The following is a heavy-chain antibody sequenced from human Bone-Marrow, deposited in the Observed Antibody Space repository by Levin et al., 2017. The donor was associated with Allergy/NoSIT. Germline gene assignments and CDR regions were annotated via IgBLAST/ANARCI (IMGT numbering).Heavy chain of an antibody. D-gene: IGHD3-16*01. CDR2: ISWNSLKI. Sequence: LSLTCAASGFILDDYAMHWVRQVPGRGLEWVSYISWNSLKIVYADSVKGRFTISRDNAKKSLYLHMNGLRPEDTAVYFCAKDLLSELLIPGYGMDVWGRGTSVTVSS. CDR3: AKDLLSELLIPGYGMDV. CDR1: GFILDDYA. V-gene: IGHV3-9*01. J-gene: IGHJ6*02.